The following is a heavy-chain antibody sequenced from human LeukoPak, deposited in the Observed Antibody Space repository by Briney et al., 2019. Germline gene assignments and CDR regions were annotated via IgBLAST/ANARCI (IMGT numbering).Heavy chain of an antibody. D-gene: IGHD3-10*01. J-gene: IGHJ4*02. CDR2: ISAHNGNT. CDR3: ARDLGNYFHF. V-gene: IGHV1-18*01. CDR1: GYSFTSYG. Sequence: ASVKVSCKASGYSFTSYGISWVRQAPGQGLEWMGWISAHNGNTKYAQEVQGRVTMTTDTSTSTAYMEMRSLRSDDTAVYYCARDLGNYFHFWGQGTLVAVSS.